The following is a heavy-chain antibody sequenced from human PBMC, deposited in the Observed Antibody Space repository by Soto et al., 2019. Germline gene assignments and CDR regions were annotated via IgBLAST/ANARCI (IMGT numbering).Heavy chain of an antibody. CDR3: AKYAKPAVSIPTPDF. CDR1: GFTFTTYG. V-gene: IGHV3-30*18. D-gene: IGHD2-21*01. J-gene: IGHJ4*01. CDR2: ISHDGSDK. Sequence: LRLSCAASGFTFTTYGMHWVRQAPGKGLEWVALISHDGSDKYCVDPVKGRFTISRDNSKNTLSLQMNSLRVEDTAVYFCAKYAKPAVSIPTPDFWGQGTLVTVSS.